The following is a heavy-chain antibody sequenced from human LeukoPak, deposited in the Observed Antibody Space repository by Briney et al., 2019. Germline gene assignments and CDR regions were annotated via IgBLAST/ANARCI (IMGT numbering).Heavy chain of an antibody. CDR2: INAGNGNT. Sequence: ASVKVSCKASGYTFTSYAMNWVRQATGQRLEWMGWINAGNGNTKYSQKFQGRVTITRDTSASTAYMELSSLRSEDTAVYYCVGGPVWHWGQGTLVTVSS. V-gene: IGHV1-3*01. CDR3: VGGPVWH. J-gene: IGHJ1*01. D-gene: IGHD2-8*01. CDR1: GYTFTSYA.